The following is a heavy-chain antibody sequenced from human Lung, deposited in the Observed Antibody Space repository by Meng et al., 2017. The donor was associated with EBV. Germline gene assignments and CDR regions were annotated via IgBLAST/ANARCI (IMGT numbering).Heavy chain of an antibody. CDR3: AHTYQLLTAFDS. V-gene: IGHV2-5*02. CDR2: IYWGDDK. Sequence: QITWKEPGPPQVKPTQTLTLTCTFSGFVLSTSGVGVGWFRQPPGKALEWLALIYWGDDKRYNPALKSRVTITRGTSENQVVLTMTNMDTVDTGTYYCAHTYQLLTAFDSWGQGTLVTVSS. CDR1: GFVLSTSGVG. D-gene: IGHD5-18*01. J-gene: IGHJ5*01.